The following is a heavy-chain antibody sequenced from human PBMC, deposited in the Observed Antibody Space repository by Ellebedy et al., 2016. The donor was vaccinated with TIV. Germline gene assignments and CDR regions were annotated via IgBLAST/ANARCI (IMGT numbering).Heavy chain of an antibody. D-gene: IGHD5-12*01. CDR3: ARELSGFSGYGDY. Sequence: AASVKVSCKASGYTFTSYGLRWARQAPGQGLEWLGWISAYTGNTNYAQTLQGRVTMTTDTSTSTAYMELRSLSSDDTAVYYCARELSGFSGYGDYWGQGTLVTVSS. CDR2: ISAYTGNT. V-gene: IGHV1-18*04. J-gene: IGHJ4*02. CDR1: GYTFTSYG.